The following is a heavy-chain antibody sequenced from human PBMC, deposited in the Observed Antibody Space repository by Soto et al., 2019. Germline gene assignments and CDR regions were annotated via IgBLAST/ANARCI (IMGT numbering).Heavy chain of an antibody. J-gene: IGHJ4*02. D-gene: IGHD6-13*01. CDR2: IISIFGTA. Sequence: SVKVSCKASGGTFSSYAISWVRQAPGQGLEWMGGIISIFGTANYAQKFQGRVTITADESTSTAYMELSSLRSEDTAVYYCARDSFGGSWFLPFDYWGQGTLVTVSS. CDR3: ARDSFGGSWFLPFDY. CDR1: GGTFSSYA. V-gene: IGHV1-69*13.